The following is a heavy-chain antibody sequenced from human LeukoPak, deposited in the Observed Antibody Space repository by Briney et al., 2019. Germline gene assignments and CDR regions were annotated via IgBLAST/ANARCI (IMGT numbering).Heavy chain of an antibody. CDR2: FDPEDGET. Sequence: ASVKVSCKVSGYTLTELSMHWVRQAPGKGLEWMGGFDPEDGETIYAQKFQGRVTMTEDTSTDTAYMELSSLRSEDTAVYYCARGGPYCGGDCYDSQLDVWGKGTTVTVSS. J-gene: IGHJ6*04. D-gene: IGHD2-21*02. CDR3: ARGGPYCGGDCYDSQLDV. CDR1: GYTLTELS. V-gene: IGHV1-24*01.